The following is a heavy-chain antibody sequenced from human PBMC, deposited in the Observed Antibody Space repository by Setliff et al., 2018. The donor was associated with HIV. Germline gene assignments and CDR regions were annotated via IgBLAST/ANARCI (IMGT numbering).Heavy chain of an antibody. Sequence: GGSLRLSCVASGFTFSTHSMSWVRQAPGKGLEWVALIWYDGSNKDYADSVKGRFTISRDNSKNTLHLQMNSLRDEDTAVYYCAKDEGSGSFPNFDYWGQGTQVTVSS. D-gene: IGHD3-10*01. CDR2: IWYDGSNK. CDR3: AKDEGSGSFPNFDY. J-gene: IGHJ4*02. CDR1: GFTFSTHS. V-gene: IGHV3-33*06.